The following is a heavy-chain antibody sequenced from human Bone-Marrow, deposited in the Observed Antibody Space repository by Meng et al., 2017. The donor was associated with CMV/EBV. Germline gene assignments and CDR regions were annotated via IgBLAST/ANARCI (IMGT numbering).Heavy chain of an antibody. CDR3: ASGTTVTTFYYYYGMDV. CDR2: ISGSGGST. Sequence: GESLKISCAASGFTFSSYAMSWVRQAPGKGLEWVSAISGSGGSTYYADSVKGRFTISRDNSKNTLYLQMNSLRAEDTAVYYCASGTTVTTFYYYYGMDVWGQGTTVTVSS. V-gene: IGHV3-23*01. D-gene: IGHD4-17*01. CDR1: GFTFSSYA. J-gene: IGHJ6*02.